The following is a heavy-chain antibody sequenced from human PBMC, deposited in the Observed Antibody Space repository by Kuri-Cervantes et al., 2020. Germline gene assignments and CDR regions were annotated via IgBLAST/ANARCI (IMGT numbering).Heavy chain of an antibody. J-gene: IGHJ4*02. CDR1: GFTFYTYG. V-gene: IGHV3-20*04. Sequence: GESLKISCAASGFTFYTYGMSWVRQAPGKGLEWVSGINWTGDNTGYADSVKGRFTISRDNAKNMLFLQMNGLRVEDTAVYYCARDIIDYTNSPPFDSWGQGTLVTVSS. CDR2: INWTGDNT. D-gene: IGHD4-11*01. CDR3: ARDIIDYTNSPPFDS.